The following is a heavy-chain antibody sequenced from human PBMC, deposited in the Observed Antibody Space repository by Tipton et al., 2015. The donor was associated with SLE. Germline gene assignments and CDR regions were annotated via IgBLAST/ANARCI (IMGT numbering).Heavy chain of an antibody. CDR1: GGSIRSGDHS. CDR2: IYASGNT. V-gene: IGHV4-30-4*01. CDR3: VRGGYWCDPFHYYVLDVFGL. Sequence: TLSLTCSVSGGSIRSGDHSWSWVRQPPGKGLEWIGHIYASGNTSYNPSLNSRVTISMDTSKNHFVLKLSPVTAADTAVYCCVRGGYWCDPFHYYVLDVFGLGGPVTLASVSS. D-gene: IGHD3-16*01. J-gene: IGHJ1*01.